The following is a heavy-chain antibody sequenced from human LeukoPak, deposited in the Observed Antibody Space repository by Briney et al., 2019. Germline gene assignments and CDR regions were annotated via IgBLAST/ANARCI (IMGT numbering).Heavy chain of an antibody. V-gene: IGHV4-4*07. CDR1: GGSISSYY. D-gene: IGHD5/OR15-5a*01. CDR3: ARVAHDLYPYYFDY. J-gene: IGHJ4*02. Sequence: PSETLSLTCTVSGGSISSYYWSWIRQPAGKGLEWIGRIYTSGSTNYNPSLKSRVTMSVDTSKNQFSLKLSSVTAADTAVYYCARVAHDLYPYYFDYWGQGTLVTVSS. CDR2: IYTSGST.